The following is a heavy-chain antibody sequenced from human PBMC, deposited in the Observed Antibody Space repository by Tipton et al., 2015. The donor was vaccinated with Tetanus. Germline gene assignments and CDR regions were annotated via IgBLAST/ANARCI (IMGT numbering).Heavy chain of an antibody. J-gene: IGHJ4*02. CDR3: AKDMGDYYGSGSYSNFDY. CDR1: GFTFSDSI. V-gene: IGHV3-9*01. D-gene: IGHD3-10*01. Sequence: SLRLSCAASGFTFSDSIMHWVRQVPGKGLEWVSGITWNGGKVDYAESVRGRFTISRDNGNTSLYLQMNSLRAEDTALYYCAKDMGDYYGSGSYSNFDYWGQGTLVTVSS. CDR2: ITWNGGKV.